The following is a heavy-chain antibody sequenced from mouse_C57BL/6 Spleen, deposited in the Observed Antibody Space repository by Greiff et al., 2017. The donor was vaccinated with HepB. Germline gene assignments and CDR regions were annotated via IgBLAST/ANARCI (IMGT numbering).Heavy chain of an antibody. CDR1: GYTFTSYD. Sequence: QVQLKQSGPELVKPGASVKLSCKASGYTFTSYDINWVKQRPGQGLEWIGWIYPRDGSTKYNEKFNGKATLTVDTSSSTAYMELHSLTSEDSAVYFCASLGGSSSFAYWGKGTLVTVSA. D-gene: IGHD1-1*01. J-gene: IGHJ3*01. V-gene: IGHV1-85*01. CDR2: IYPRDGST. CDR3: ASLGGSSSFAY.